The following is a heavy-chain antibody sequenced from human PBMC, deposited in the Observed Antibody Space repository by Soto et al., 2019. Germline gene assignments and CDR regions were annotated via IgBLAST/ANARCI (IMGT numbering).Heavy chain of an antibody. CDR1: GGSISSSSYY. Sequence: QLQLQESGPGLVKPSETLSLTCTVSGGSISSSSYYWGWIRQPPGKGLEWIGSIYYSGSTYYNPSLKSRVTISVDTSKNQFSLKLSSVTAADTAVYYCARRPRAYYDSSGIDYWGQGTLVTVSS. CDR2: IYYSGST. D-gene: IGHD3-22*01. CDR3: ARRPRAYYDSSGIDY. J-gene: IGHJ4*02. V-gene: IGHV4-39*01.